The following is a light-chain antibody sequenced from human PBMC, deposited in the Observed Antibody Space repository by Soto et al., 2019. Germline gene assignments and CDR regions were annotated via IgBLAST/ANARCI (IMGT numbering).Light chain of an antibody. CDR1: QSVSSN. J-gene: IGKJ4*01. Sequence: EIVLTQSPATLSVSPGERATLSCRASQSVSSNLAWYQQKPGQAPRLLIYGASTRATGIPARFSGSGSGTEFTLTISSLEPEDFAVYYCQQRSNPLTFGGGTKVDIK. V-gene: IGKV3-15*01. CDR3: QQRSNPLT. CDR2: GAS.